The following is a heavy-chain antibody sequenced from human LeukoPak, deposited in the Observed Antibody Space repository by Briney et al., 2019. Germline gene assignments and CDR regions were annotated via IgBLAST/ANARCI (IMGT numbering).Heavy chain of an antibody. V-gene: IGHV3-23*01. D-gene: IGHD6-19*01. J-gene: IGHJ4*02. Sequence: PGGSLRLSCAASGFTFSSYAMSWVRQAPGKGLEWVSHISGSGGSTDYADSVKGRFTISRDNSKNTLYLQMNSLRAEDTAVYYCAKATWTSVGIAVAGTDYWGQGTLVTVSS. CDR3: AKATWTSVGIAVAGTDY. CDR1: GFTFSSYA. CDR2: ISGSGGST.